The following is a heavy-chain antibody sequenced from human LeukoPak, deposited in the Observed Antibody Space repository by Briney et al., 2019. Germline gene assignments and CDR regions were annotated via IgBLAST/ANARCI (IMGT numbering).Heavy chain of an antibody. CDR2: INHSGST. Sequence: PSETLSLTCAVYGGSFSGYYWSWIRQPPGKGLEWIGEINHSGSTNYNPSLKSRVTISVDTSKNQFSLKLSSVTAADTAVYYCARQRILTGYYYYYYMDVWGKGTTVTVSS. J-gene: IGHJ6*03. CDR1: GGSFSGYY. CDR3: ARQRILTGYYYYYYMDV. V-gene: IGHV4-34*01. D-gene: IGHD3-9*01.